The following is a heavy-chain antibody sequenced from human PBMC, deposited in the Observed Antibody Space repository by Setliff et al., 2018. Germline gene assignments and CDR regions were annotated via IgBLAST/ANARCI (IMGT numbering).Heavy chain of an antibody. CDR3: ARGRIQLWKYYFDY. V-gene: IGHV4-61*10. J-gene: IGHJ4*02. CDR2: INHSGST. Sequence: SETLSLTCTVSGGSISSGIYYWSWIRQPAGKGLEWIGEINHSGSTNYNPSLKSRVTISVDTSKNQFSLKLSSVTAADTAVYYCARGRIQLWKYYFDYWGQGTLVTVSS. D-gene: IGHD5-18*01. CDR1: GGSISSGIYY.